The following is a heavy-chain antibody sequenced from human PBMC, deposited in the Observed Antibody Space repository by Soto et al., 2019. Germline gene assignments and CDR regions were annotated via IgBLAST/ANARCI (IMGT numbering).Heavy chain of an antibody. J-gene: IGHJ3*02. D-gene: IGHD6-13*01. V-gene: IGHV3-33*01. CDR1: GFTFSSYG. CDR3: ARGSSIAAAGTLRCAFDI. Sequence: QVQLVESGGGVVQPGRSLRLSCAASGFTFSSYGMHWVRQAPGKGLEWVAVIWYDGSNKYYADSVKGRFTISRDNSKNTLYLQMNSLRAEDTAVYYCARGSSIAAAGTLRCAFDIWGQGTMVTVSS. CDR2: IWYDGSNK.